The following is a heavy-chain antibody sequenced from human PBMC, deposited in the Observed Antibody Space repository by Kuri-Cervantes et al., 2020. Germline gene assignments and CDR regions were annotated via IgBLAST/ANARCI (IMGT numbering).Heavy chain of an antibody. J-gene: IGHJ5*02. V-gene: IGHV3-23*01. D-gene: IGHD4-17*01. CDR2: ISGSGGST. CDR1: GFTFSSYA. Sequence: GESLKISCAASGFTFSSYAMSWVRQAPGKGLEWVSAISGSGGSTYYADSVKGRFTISRDNSKNTLYLQMNSLRAEDTAVYYCARGYGDYVGWFDPWGQGTLVTVSS. CDR3: ARGYGDYVGWFDP.